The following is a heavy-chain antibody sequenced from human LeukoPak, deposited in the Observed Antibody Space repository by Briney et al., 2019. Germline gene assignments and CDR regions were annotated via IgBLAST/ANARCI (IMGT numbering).Heavy chain of an antibody. CDR3: AAARPGSYPSDLDY. J-gene: IGHJ4*02. CDR1: GGSISSYY. CDR2: IYYSGST. Sequence: SETLSLTCTVSGGSISSYYWSWIRQPPGKGLEWIGYIYYSGSTNYNPSLKSRVTISVDTSKNQFSLKLSSVTAADTAVYYCAAARPGSYPSDLDYWGQGTLVTVSS. D-gene: IGHD3-10*01. V-gene: IGHV4-59*12.